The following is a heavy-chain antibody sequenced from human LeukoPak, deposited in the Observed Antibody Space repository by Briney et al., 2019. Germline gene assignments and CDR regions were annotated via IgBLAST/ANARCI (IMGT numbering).Heavy chain of an antibody. CDR3: ARVYSSSSGKAFDI. J-gene: IGHJ3*02. V-gene: IGHV3-7*01. Sequence: GGSLRLSCAASGFTFSSYSMNWVRQAPGKGLEWVANIKQDGSETYFVDSVKGRFTILRDNAKNSLYLQMNSLRDEDTANYYCARVYSSSSGKAFDIWGQGTMVTVSS. D-gene: IGHD6-6*01. CDR2: IKQDGSET. CDR1: GFTFSSYS.